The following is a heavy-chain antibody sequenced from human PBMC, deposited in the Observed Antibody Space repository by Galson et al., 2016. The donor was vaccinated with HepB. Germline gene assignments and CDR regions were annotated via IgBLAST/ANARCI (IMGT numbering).Heavy chain of an antibody. J-gene: IGHJ4*02. D-gene: IGHD1-1*01. CDR2: IGIAGDT. V-gene: IGHV3-13*01. Sequence: SLRLSCAASGFTFSTYDMHWVRQPTGKGLEWVSAIGIAGDTYYSASVKGRFTISRENAKHSLYLQMNSLRAEDTALYYCVRGNWNYGDFWGQGTLVTVSS. CDR1: GFTFSTYD. CDR3: VRGNWNYGDF.